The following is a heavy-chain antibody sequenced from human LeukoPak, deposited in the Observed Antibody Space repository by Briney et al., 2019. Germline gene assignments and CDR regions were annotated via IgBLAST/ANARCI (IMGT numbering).Heavy chain of an antibody. J-gene: IGHJ4*02. Sequence: ASVTVSFTSSGYTFTHYGYAWVRQAPGQGLESIGWISVNNGNTNYVQKLHNRMTLTTDTSTNTADMELRSLRSDDTAIYYCARIGYGINIFDWWGQGTLVTVSS. V-gene: IGHV1-18*01. D-gene: IGHD3-3*02. CDR2: ISVNNGNT. CDR1: GYTFTHYG. CDR3: ARIGYGINIFDW.